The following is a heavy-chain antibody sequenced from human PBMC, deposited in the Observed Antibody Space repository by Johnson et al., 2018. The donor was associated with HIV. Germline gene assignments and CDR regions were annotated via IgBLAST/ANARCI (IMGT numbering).Heavy chain of an antibody. CDR1: GFTFSTYG. J-gene: IGHJ3*02. Sequence: QVQLVESGGGVVQPGGSLRLSCAASGFTFSTYGMYWVRQAPGKGLEWVAFIRYDGSYKYYGDSVKGRFTISRDNAKNTLYLQMNSLRAQDTALYYCVRRPFGAAPGADAFDIWGQGTMVTVSS. CDR2: IRYDGSYK. D-gene: IGHD6-13*01. CDR3: VRRPFGAAPGADAFDI. V-gene: IGHV3-30*02.